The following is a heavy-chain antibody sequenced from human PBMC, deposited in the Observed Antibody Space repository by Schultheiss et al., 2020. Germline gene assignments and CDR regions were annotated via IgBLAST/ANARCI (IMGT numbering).Heavy chain of an antibody. V-gene: IGHV3-30-3*01. J-gene: IGHJ6*02. Sequence: GESLKIACAASGFTFSSYAMHWVRQAPGKGLEWVAVISYDGSNKYYADSVKGRFTISRDNSKNTLYLQMNSLRAEDTAVYYCARDSCISTSCYSKGMDVWGQGTTVTVSS. CDR2: ISYDGSNK. CDR3: ARDSCISTSCYSKGMDV. CDR1: GFTFSSYA. D-gene: IGHD2-2*01.